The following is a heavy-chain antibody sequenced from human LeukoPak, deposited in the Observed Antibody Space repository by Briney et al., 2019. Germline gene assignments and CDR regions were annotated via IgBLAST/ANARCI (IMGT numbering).Heavy chain of an antibody. Sequence: ASVKVSCKASGYTFTGYYMHWVRQAPGQGLEWMGWIIPNRGGTNYAQKFQGRVTMTRDTSISTAYMELSRLRSDNTAVYYCARVRYCSSTSCYDYYYGMDVWGQGTTVTVSS. CDR1: GYTFTGYY. D-gene: IGHD2-2*01. J-gene: IGHJ6*01. CDR2: IIPNRGGT. V-gene: IGHV1-2*02. CDR3: ARVRYCSSTSCYDYYYGMDV.